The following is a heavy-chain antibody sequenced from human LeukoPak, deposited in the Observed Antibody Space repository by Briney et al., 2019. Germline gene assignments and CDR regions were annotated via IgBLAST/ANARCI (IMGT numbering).Heavy chain of an antibody. Sequence: PGGSLRLSCAASGYTFSSFWIHWVRQALGKGLEWVARIDSDGSGTRYADSVKGRFTISRDNAKNTLYLQMNSLRAEDTAVYYCARVLSADSPGFQHWGQGTLVTVSS. CDR3: ARVLSADSPGFQH. CDR2: IDSDGSGT. D-gene: IGHD3-22*01. V-gene: IGHV3-74*01. CDR1: GYTFSSFW. J-gene: IGHJ1*01.